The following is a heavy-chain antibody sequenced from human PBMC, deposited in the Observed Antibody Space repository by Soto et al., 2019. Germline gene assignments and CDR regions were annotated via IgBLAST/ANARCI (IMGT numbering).Heavy chain of an antibody. Sequence: ASVKVSCKASGGTFSSYAISWVRQAPGQGLEWMGGIIPIFGTANYAQKFQGRVTITADEFTSTAYMELSSLRSEDTAVYYCARRDSSGYYLDAFDIWGQGTMVTVSS. CDR2: IIPIFGTA. V-gene: IGHV1-69*13. CDR1: GGTFSSYA. J-gene: IGHJ3*02. D-gene: IGHD3-22*01. CDR3: ARRDSSGYYLDAFDI.